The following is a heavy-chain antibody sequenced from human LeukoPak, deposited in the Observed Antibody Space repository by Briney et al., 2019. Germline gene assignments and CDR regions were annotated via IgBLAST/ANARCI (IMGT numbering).Heavy chain of an antibody. CDR2: MNPNCGNT. J-gene: IGHJ6*02. CDR1: GYTFTSYD. D-gene: IGHD4-17*01. Sequence: ASVKVSCKASGYTFTSYDINWVRQATGQGLEWMGWMNPNCGNTDYAQKFQGRVTMTRNTSISTAYMELSSLRAEDTAVYFCARVSSVTYYGMDVWGQGTTVTVSS. CDR3: ARVSSVTYYGMDV. V-gene: IGHV1-8*01.